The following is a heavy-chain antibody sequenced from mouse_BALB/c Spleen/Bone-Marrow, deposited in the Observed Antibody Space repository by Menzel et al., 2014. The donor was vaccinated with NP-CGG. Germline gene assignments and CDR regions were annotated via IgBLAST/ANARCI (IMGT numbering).Heavy chain of an antibody. Sequence: VQLKESGPELEKPGASVKISCKASGYSSTGYNMNWVKQTVGRCLEWFGNIDPYYGGTSYNQKFRGKATLTVDNSSSTAYMQLTSLTSEDSAVYYCARNHFGSNSLGYWGQGTLVTVSA. CDR2: IDPYYGGT. D-gene: IGHD1-1*01. CDR3: ARNHFGSNSLGY. V-gene: IGHV1S135*01. CDR1: GYSSTGYN. J-gene: IGHJ3*01.